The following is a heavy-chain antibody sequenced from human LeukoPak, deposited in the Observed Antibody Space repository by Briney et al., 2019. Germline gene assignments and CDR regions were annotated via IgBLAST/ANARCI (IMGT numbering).Heavy chain of an antibody. D-gene: IGHD5-24*01. V-gene: IGHV1-24*01. CDR2: FDPEGGKT. CDR1: VYTLTELS. Sequence: ASVKVSFKFSVYTLTELSMHWVRQAPGKGGEWMGGFDPEGGKTIFTEEFQGRVTMTKDTSTDTAYMELSSLRSEDTAIYYCATCRDGYNCDLVYWGQGTLVTVSS. CDR3: ATCRDGYNCDLVY. J-gene: IGHJ4*02.